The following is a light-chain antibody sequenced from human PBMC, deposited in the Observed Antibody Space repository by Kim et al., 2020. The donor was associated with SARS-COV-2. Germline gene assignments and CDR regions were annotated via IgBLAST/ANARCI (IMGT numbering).Light chain of an antibody. CDR3: QTWGTGSVV. V-gene: IGLV4-69*01. J-gene: IGLJ2*01. Sequence: QPVLTQSPSASASLGASVKLTCTLSSGHSSYAIAWHQQQPEKGPRYLMKLNSDGSHSKGDGIPDRFSGSSSGAERYLTISSLQSEDGAYYYCQTWGTGSVVLGGGTQLAVL. CDR2: LNSDGSH. CDR1: SGHSSYA.